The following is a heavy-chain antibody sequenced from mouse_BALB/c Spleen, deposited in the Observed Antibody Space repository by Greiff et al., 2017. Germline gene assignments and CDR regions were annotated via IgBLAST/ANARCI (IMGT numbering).Heavy chain of an antibody. D-gene: IGHD2-14*01. J-gene: IGHJ4*01. V-gene: IGHV5-17*02. Sequence: EVQLVESGGGLVQPGGSRKLSCAASGFTFSSFGMHWVRQAPEKGLEWVAYISSGSSTIYYADTVKGRFTISRDNPKNTLFLQMTSLRSEDTAMYYCARSGVRRGGYAMDYWGQGTSVTVSS. CDR1: GFTFSSFG. CDR2: ISSGSSTI. CDR3: ARSGVRRGGYAMDY.